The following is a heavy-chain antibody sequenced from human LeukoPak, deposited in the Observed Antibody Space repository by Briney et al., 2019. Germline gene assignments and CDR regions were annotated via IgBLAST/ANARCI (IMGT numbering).Heavy chain of an antibody. CDR2: INPNSGGT. Sequence: ASVKVSCKTSGGTFVSHEVNWVRQAPGHGLEWMGRINPNSGGTNYAQKFQGRVTMTRDTSISTAYMELSRLRSDDTAVYYCARDYLAAAGYYYYYMDVWGKGTTVTVSS. V-gene: IGHV1-2*06. CDR3: ARDYLAAAGYYYYYMDV. J-gene: IGHJ6*03. CDR1: GGTFVSHE. D-gene: IGHD6-13*01.